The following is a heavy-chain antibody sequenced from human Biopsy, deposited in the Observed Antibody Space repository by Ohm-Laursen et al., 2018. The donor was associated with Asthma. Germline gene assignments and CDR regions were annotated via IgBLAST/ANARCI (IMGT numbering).Heavy chain of an antibody. CDR3: ARDVVWFREVGGMDV. CDR1: GYTFSRYS. J-gene: IGHJ6*02. D-gene: IGHD3-10*01. CDR2: ISTASSFI. Sequence: SLRLSCSATGYTFSRYSIHWVRQIPGKGLEWVASISTASSFIYYADSVRGRFTISRDNSKNTLYLQMNSLRAEDTAVYYCARDVVWFREVGGMDVWGQGTTVTVSS. V-gene: IGHV3-21*01.